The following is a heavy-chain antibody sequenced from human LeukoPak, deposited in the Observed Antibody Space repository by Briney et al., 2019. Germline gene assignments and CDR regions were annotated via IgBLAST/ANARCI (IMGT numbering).Heavy chain of an antibody. V-gene: IGHV3-30*14. Sequence: PGRSLRLSCAASRFTFSSYAMHWVRQAPGKGLEWVAVISYDGSSKYYTDSVKGRFTISRDNSKNTLYLQMNSLRAEDTAVYYCARDSLLAGTVGNWFDPWGQGTLVTVSS. CDR1: RFTFSSYA. CDR3: ARDSLLAGTVGNWFDP. CDR2: ISYDGSSK. J-gene: IGHJ5*02. D-gene: IGHD6-19*01.